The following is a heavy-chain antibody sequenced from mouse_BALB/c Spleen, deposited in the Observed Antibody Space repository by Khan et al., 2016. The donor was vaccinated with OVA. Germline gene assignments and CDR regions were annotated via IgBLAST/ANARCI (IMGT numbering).Heavy chain of an antibody. Sequence: QIQLVQSGAELAKPGASVKMSCKASGYTFTSYWMHWVKQRPGQGLEWIGYINPSTGYTEYNQKFKDKATLTADKSSSTAYMQLSSLTSEDSAVYYWARRTGRDGYYVGWYFDVWGAGTTVTVSS. D-gene: IGHD2-3*01. CDR3: ARRTGRDGYYVGWYFDV. J-gene: IGHJ1*01. CDR2: INPSTGYT. V-gene: IGHV1-7*01. CDR1: GYTFTSYW.